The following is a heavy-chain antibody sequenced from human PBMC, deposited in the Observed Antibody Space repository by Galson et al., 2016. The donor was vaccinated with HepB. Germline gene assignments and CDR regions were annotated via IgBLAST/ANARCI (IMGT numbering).Heavy chain of an antibody. J-gene: IGHJ6*02. D-gene: IGHD1-26*01. CDR2: FDPEDGET. CDR3: AAGLLEEVIKYCAMDV. Sequence: SVKVSCKASGYTLTELSMHWVRQAPGKGLEWMGNFDPEDGETIYAQKFQGRFTMTEDTSTDTAYMELSSLRSEDTAVYYCAAGLLEEVIKYCAMDVWGQGTTVAVSS. CDR1: GYTLTELS. V-gene: IGHV1-24*01.